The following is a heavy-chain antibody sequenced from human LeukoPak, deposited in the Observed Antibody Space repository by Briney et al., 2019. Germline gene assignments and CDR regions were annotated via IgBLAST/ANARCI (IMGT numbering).Heavy chain of an antibody. J-gene: IGHJ4*02. D-gene: IGHD3-10*01. Sequence: GGSLRLSCTVSGFTLSSYEMTWFRQAPGKGLEWVSSIGYGGADSHYADPVKGRFTISRDNSKNTLYLQLSSLRADDTAVYYCAKVTYGSGTYGAFDSWGQGTLVTVSS. V-gene: IGHV3-23*01. CDR2: IGYGGADS. CDR3: AKVTYGSGTYGAFDS. CDR1: GFTLSSYE.